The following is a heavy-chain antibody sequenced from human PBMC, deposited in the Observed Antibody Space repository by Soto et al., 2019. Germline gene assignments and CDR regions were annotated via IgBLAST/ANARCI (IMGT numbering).Heavy chain of an antibody. V-gene: IGHV3-30-3*01. CDR1: GFAFSDYA. CDR3: AREDQRPVYYYYGMDV. CDR2: ISYDGSNI. Sequence: PVGSLRLSCAASGFAFSDYAMHWVRQAPGKGLEWVAVISYDGSNIRYADSVKGRFTISRDNSKNTLYLQMNSLRVEDTAMFYCAREDQRPVYYYYGMDVWGQGTTVTVSS. D-gene: IGHD6-25*01. J-gene: IGHJ6*02.